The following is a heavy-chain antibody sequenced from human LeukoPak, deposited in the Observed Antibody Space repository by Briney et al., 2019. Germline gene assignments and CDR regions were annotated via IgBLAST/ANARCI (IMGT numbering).Heavy chain of an antibody. J-gene: IGHJ3*02. V-gene: IGHV3-23*01. CDR3: AKGTTSGYSSDAFDI. Sequence: GGSLRLSCAASGFTFSSYAMGWVCQAPGKGLEWVSAISGSGGSTYYADSVKGRFTISRDNSKNTLYLQMNSLRAEDTAVYYCAKGTTSGYSSDAFDIWGQGTMVTVSS. CDR2: ISGSGGST. D-gene: IGHD6-13*01. CDR1: GFTFSSYA.